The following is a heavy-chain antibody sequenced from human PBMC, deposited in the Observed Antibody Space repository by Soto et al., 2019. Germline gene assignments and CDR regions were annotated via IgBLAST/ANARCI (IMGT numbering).Heavy chain of an antibody. CDR2: IWYDGSNK. V-gene: IGHV3-33*01. CDR3: ARDPGLRKMTTVVNSNYYYGMDV. D-gene: IGHD4-17*01. Sequence: GGSLRLSCAASGFTFSSYGMHWVRQAPGKGLEWVAVIWYDGSNKYYADSVKGRFTISRDNSKNTLYLQMNSLRAEDTAVYYCARDPGLRKMTTVVNSNYYYGMDVWGQGTTVTVSS. CDR1: GFTFSSYG. J-gene: IGHJ6*02.